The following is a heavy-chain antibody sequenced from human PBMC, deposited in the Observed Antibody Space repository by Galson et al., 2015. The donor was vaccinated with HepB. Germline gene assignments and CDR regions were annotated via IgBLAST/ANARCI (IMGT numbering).Heavy chain of an antibody. V-gene: IGHV7-4-1*02. CDR3: ARLTWPSWEDAFDI. CDR2: INTNTGNP. Sequence: SVKVSCKASGYTFTSYAMNWVRQAPRQGLEWMGWINTNTGNPTYAQGFAGRFVFSLDTSVSTAYLQISSLKAEDTAVYYCARLTWPSWEDAFDIWGQGTMVTVSS. J-gene: IGHJ3*02. D-gene: IGHD2-2*01. CDR1: GYTFTSYA.